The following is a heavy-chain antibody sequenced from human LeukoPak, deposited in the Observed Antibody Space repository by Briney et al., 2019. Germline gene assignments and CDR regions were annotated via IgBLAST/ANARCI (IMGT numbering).Heavy chain of an antibody. Sequence: SETLSLTCTVSDASISSGSYYWSWIRQPAGKGLEWIGRIYTSGSTNYNPSLKSRVTISVDTSKNQFSLKLSSVTAADTAVYYCARERREQLLPPYTRSVTYFDYWGQGTLVTVSS. CDR3: ARERREQLLPPYTRSVTYFDY. D-gene: IGHD2-2*01. V-gene: IGHV4-61*02. CDR2: IYTSGST. J-gene: IGHJ4*02. CDR1: DASISSGSYY.